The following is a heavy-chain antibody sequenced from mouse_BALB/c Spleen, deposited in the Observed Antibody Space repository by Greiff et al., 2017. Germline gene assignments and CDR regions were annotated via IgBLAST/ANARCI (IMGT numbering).Heavy chain of an antibody. D-gene: IGHD1-2*01. V-gene: IGHV3-2*02. Sequence: VQLKESGPGLVKPSQSLSLTCTVTGYSITSDYAWNWLRQLPGNKLEWMGYISYSGSTSYNPSLKSRISITRDTSKNQFFLQLNSVTTEDTATYYCARGGYYGPWFAYWGQGTLVTVSA. CDR2: ISYSGST. J-gene: IGHJ3*01. CDR3: ARGGYYGPWFAY. CDR1: GYSITSDYA.